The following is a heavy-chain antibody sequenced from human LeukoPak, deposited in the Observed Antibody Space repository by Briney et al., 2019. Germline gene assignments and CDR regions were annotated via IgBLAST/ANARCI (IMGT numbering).Heavy chain of an antibody. V-gene: IGHV5-51*01. CDR3: ARMYSRGWYGMYNWFDP. CDR2: IYPGDSDT. J-gene: IGHJ5*02. Sequence: GESLKISCRGSAYSFTSYWIGWVRRMPGTGLEWMGIIYPGDSDTRYSQSFQGQVTILADKSVSTAYLQWSSLKASDTAMYYCARMYSRGWYGMYNWFDPWGQGTLVTVSS. D-gene: IGHD6-19*01. CDR1: AYSFTSYW.